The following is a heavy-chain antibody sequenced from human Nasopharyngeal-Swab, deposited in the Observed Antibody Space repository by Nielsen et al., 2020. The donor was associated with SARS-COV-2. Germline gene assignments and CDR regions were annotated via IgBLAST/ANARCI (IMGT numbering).Heavy chain of an antibody. J-gene: IGHJ4*02. CDR1: GGSFSGYY. Sequence: SETLSLTCAVYGGSFSGYYWSWIRQPPGKGLEWIGEINHSGSTNYNPSLKSRVTISVDTSKNQFSLKLSSVTAADTAVYYCARFYQVGYYFDYWGQGTLVTVSS. CDR2: INHSGST. V-gene: IGHV4-34*01. D-gene: IGHD1-26*01. CDR3: ARFYQVGYYFDY.